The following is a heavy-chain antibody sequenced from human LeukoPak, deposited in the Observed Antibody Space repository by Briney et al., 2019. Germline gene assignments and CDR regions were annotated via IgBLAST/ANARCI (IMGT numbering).Heavy chain of an antibody. CDR3: AKQLVLYCSGGSCYSIYFDY. J-gene: IGHJ4*02. D-gene: IGHD2-15*01. Sequence: TGGSLRLSCAASGFTVSSYYMTWVRQAPGKGLEWVSVIYSGGSTYYADSVKGRSTISRDNSKNTLYLQMNSLRAEDTAVYYCAKQLVLYCSGGSCYSIYFDYWGQGTLVTVSS. CDR2: IYSGGST. V-gene: IGHV3-53*01. CDR1: GFTVSSYY.